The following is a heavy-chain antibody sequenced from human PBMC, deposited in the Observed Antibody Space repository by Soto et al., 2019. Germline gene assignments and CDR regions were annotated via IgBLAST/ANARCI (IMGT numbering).Heavy chain of an antibody. CDR1: GYTFTTYT. J-gene: IGHJ5*02. CDR2: INPVNGNT. Sequence: QVQLVQSGAEVKKPGASVMLSCKASGYTFTTYTMNWVRQAPGQRLEWMGWINPVNGNTKSSQKFQDRVIITRDTSAITAYMELRSLRSEDTAVYYCARGIVTGQLDPWGQGTLVIVSS. CDR3: ARGIVTGQLDP. V-gene: IGHV1-3*01. D-gene: IGHD1-26*01.